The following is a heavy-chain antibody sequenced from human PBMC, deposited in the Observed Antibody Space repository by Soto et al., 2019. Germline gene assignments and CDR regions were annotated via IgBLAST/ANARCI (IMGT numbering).Heavy chain of an antibody. CDR3: ARVTIFGVVIIDY. Sequence: SETLFLTCTVSGGSISSYYWSWIRQPPGKGLEWIGYIYYSGSTNYNPSLKSRVTISVDTSKNQFSLKLSSVTAADTAVYYCARVTIFGVVIIDYWGQGTLVTVPQ. CDR1: GGSISSYY. CDR2: IYYSGST. J-gene: IGHJ4*02. V-gene: IGHV4-59*01. D-gene: IGHD3-3*01.